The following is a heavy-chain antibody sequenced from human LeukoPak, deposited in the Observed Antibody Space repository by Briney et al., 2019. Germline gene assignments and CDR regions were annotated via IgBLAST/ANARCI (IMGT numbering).Heavy chain of an antibody. CDR3: ARAWESIAGYYFDY. CDR1: GGTFTIYA. J-gene: IGHJ4*02. CDR2: IIPIFGTA. D-gene: IGHD1-26*01. V-gene: IGHV1-69*05. Sequence: SVRVSCTASGGTFTIYAISWVRQAPGQGLEWVGGIIPIFGTANYAQKFQGRVTMTRDISTNTVYMELSSLTSEDTAVYYCARAWESIAGYYFDYWGQGTLVTVSS.